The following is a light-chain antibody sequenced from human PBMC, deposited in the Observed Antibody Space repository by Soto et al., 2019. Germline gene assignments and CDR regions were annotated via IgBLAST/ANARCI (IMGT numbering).Light chain of an antibody. CDR3: CSYAGSYSV. CDR1: SSDVGGYNY. J-gene: IGLJ1*01. CDR2: DVS. Sequence: QSVLTQPRSVSGSPGQSVTISCTGTSSDVGGYNYVSWYQQHPGKAPKLMIYDVSKRPSGVPDRFSGSKSGNTASLTISGLQAEDEADYYCCSYAGSYSVLXTGTKVTVL. V-gene: IGLV2-11*01.